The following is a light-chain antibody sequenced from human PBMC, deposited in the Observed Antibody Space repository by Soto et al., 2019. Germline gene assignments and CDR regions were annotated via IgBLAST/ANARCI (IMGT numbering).Light chain of an antibody. V-gene: IGKV2-30*01. J-gene: IGKJ1*01. CDR1: QSLVYTDGDTH. CDR2: RVS. CDR3: MQGAHWPWT. Sequence: DVVLTQSPLSLPVSLGQPASLSCRSSQSLVYTDGDTHLTWFPQRQGQPPRRXXYRVSKRDSGVPDRFSGSGSGTDGTLKISRVEAEDAGIYDCMQGAHWPWTFGQGTKVDI.